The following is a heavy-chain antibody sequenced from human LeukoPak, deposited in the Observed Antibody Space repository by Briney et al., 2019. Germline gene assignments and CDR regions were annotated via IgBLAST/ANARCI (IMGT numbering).Heavy chain of an antibody. Sequence: ASVRVSCKASGYTFTGYYIHWVRQAPGQGLEWLGWIYPNSGGANFAQKFQGRVTMTRDTSISTAYMELTSLRSDDTGVYYCARVGGYCSANSCSRIDYWGHGTLVTVSS. J-gene: IGHJ4*01. D-gene: IGHD2-15*01. CDR2: IYPNSGGA. CDR3: ARVGGYCSANSCSRIDY. CDR1: GYTFTGYY. V-gene: IGHV1-2*02.